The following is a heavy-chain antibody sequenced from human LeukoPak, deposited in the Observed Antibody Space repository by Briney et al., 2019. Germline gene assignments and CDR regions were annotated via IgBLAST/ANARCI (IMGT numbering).Heavy chain of an antibody. J-gene: IGHJ4*02. Sequence: ASVKVSCKASGYTFTGYYMHWVRQAPGQGLEWMGWINPNSGGTNYAQKFQGRVTMTRDTSISTAYMELSRLRSDDTAVYYCARGVGIVGATFDYWGQGTLVTVSS. CDR1: GYTFTGYY. CDR2: INPNSGGT. V-gene: IGHV1-2*02. CDR3: ARGVGIVGATFDY. D-gene: IGHD1-26*01.